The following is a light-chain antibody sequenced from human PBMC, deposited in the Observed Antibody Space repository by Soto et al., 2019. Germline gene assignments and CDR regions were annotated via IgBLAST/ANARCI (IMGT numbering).Light chain of an antibody. V-gene: IGKV1-9*01. CDR3: QQLNSFPPT. J-gene: IGKJ1*01. Sequence: DIQLTQSPSFLSASVGARVTITCRASQGISSDLTWYQQKPGQAPKLLIYAASTLQSGVPSKFSGSGSGTEFTLTISSLLPEDFGTYYCQQLNSFPPTFGQGTKVEIK. CDR2: AAS. CDR1: QGISSD.